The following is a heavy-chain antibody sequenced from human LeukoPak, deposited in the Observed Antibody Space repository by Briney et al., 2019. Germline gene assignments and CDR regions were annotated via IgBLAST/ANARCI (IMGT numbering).Heavy chain of an antibody. CDR3: ARGRRAVAGTDPFDY. CDR1: GYTFTGYY. Sequence: GASVKVSCKASGYTFTGYYMHWVRQAPGQGLEWMGWINPNSGGTNYAQKFQGRVTMTRDTSISTAYMELSRLRSEDTAVYYCARGRRAVAGTDPFDYWGQGTLVTVSS. CDR2: INPNSGGT. V-gene: IGHV1-2*02. D-gene: IGHD6-19*01. J-gene: IGHJ4*02.